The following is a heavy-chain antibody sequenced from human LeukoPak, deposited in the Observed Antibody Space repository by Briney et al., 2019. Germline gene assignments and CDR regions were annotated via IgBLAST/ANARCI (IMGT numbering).Heavy chain of an antibody. V-gene: IGHV1-2*02. CDR1: GYTFTGYY. Sequence: GASVKVSCKASGYTFTGYYMPWVRQAPGQGLEWMGWINPNSGGTNYAQKFQGRVTMTRDTSISTAYMELSRLRSDDTAVYYCARANTYYDFWGGYSFFDYWGQGTLVTVSS. J-gene: IGHJ4*02. D-gene: IGHD3-3*01. CDR2: INPNSGGT. CDR3: ARANTYYDFWGGYSFFDY.